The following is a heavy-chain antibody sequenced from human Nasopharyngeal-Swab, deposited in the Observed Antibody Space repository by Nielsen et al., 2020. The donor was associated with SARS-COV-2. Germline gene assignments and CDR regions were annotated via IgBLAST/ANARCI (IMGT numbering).Heavy chain of an antibody. V-gene: IGHV7-4-1*02. D-gene: IGHD3-9*01. CDR2: INTNTANP. CDR1: GYTFTSYA. CDR3: ARDGYFDWLALSWFDP. Sequence: GSVQASCKAFGYTFTSYAMNWVRQAPRQGLEWMGWINTNTANPTYAQGFTGRFVFSLDTSVSTAYLQISSLKAEDTAVYYCARDGYFDWLALSWFDPWDQGTLVTVSS. J-gene: IGHJ5*02.